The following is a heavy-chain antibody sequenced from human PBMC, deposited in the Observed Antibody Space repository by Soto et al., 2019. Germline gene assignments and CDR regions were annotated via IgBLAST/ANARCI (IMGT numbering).Heavy chain of an antibody. Sequence: WASVKVSCKASGGTFSSYAISWVRQAPGQGLEWMGGIIPIFGTANYAQKFQGRVTITADESTSTAYMELSSLRSEDTAVYYCARLAAAGIKQIDYWGQGTLVTVSS. D-gene: IGHD6-13*01. J-gene: IGHJ4*02. V-gene: IGHV1-69*13. CDR2: IIPIFGTA. CDR1: GGTFSSYA. CDR3: ARLAAAGIKQIDY.